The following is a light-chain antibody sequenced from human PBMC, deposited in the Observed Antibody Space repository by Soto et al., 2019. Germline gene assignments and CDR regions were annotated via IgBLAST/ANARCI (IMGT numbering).Light chain of an antibody. V-gene: IGKV1-5*03. CDR1: QTISSW. CDR2: KAS. CDR3: QHYNSYSEA. Sequence: DIQMTKSPSTLSGSVRDRVTITCRASQTISSWLAWYQQKPGKAPKLLIYKASTLISGVPSRFSGSGSGTEFTLTISSLQPDDFATYYCQHYNSYSEAFGQGTKVDIK. J-gene: IGKJ1*01.